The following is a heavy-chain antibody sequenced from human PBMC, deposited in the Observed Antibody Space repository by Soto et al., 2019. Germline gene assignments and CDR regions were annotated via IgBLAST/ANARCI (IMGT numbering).Heavy chain of an antibody. Sequence: EVQLVESGGGSVQPGGSLRLSCVTSGFSFSTFWLNWVRQAPGRGLEWVANINQDGSEKYYVDSVKGRFTISSDNAQNPLYRQTNTLRVEDTAVYYCLMGYGPSSTWGQGTLVTVSS. J-gene: IGHJ5*02. V-gene: IGHV3-7*02. D-gene: IGHD4-17*01. CDR1: GFSFSTFW. CDR2: INQDGSEK. CDR3: LMGYGPSST.